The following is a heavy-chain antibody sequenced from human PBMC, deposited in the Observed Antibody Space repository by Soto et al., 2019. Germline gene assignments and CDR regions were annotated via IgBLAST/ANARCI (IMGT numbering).Heavy chain of an antibody. CDR3: ARIDTYYDYIWGSYRMD. J-gene: IGHJ4*02. CDR1: GGSISSYY. Sequence: SETLSLTCTVSGGSISSYYWSWIWQPPGKGLEWIGYIYYSGSTNYNPSLKSRVTISVDTSKNQFSLKLSSVTAADTAVYYCARIDTYYDYIWGSYRMDWGQGTLVTVSS. V-gene: IGHV4-59*01. D-gene: IGHD3-16*02. CDR2: IYYSGST.